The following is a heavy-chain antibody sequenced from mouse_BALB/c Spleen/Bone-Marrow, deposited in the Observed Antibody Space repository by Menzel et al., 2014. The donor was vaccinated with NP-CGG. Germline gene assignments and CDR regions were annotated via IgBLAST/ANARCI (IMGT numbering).Heavy chain of an antibody. CDR1: GFDFSRFW. CDR2: INPDSSTI. D-gene: IGHD1-1*01. V-gene: IGHV4-1*02. J-gene: IGHJ1*01. CDR3: ARRYGSSYRYWYFDV. Sequence: EVMLVESGGGLVQPGGSLKASCAASGFDFSRFWMSWVRQAPGKGLEWIGEINPDSSTINYTPSLKDKFIISRDSAKNTLYLQMSKVRSEDTALYYCARRYGSSYRYWYFDVWGAGTTVTVSS.